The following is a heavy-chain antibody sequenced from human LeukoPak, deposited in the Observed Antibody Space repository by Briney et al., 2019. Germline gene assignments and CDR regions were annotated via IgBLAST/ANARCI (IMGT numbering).Heavy chain of an antibody. J-gene: IGHJ2*01. CDR1: GFTFDDYT. CDR2: INWHGGST. Sequence: GGSLRLSCAASGFTFDDYTMHWIRQAPGKGLEWVSLINWHGGSTTYADSVKGRFTISRDNAKNSLYLEMNSLRAEDTALYYCARSSTTVTTRFFDLWGRGTLVTVSS. D-gene: IGHD4-17*01. CDR3: ARSSTTVTTRFFDL. V-gene: IGHV3-20*04.